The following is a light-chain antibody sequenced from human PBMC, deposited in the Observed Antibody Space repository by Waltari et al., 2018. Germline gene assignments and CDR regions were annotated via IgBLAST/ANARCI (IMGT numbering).Light chain of an antibody. CDR1: SGSVYSSYY. V-gene: IGLV8-61*01. Sequence: QTVVTQEPSLSVSPGGTVTPTCGLTSGSVYSSYYPSWYQQTPGQAPRPLIYSTNTRSSGVPDRFSGSILGNKAALTITGAQADDESDYYCVLYMGGGILFGGGTKLTVL. CDR3: VLYMGGGIL. J-gene: IGLJ3*02. CDR2: STN.